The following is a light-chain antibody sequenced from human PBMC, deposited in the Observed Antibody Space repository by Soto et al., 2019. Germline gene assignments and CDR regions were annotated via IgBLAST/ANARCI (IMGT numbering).Light chain of an antibody. CDR1: TSNIGNNY. V-gene: IGLV2-14*03. CDR2: DVS. CDR3: ASYTNSITYV. Sequence: QSVLTQPPSVSAAPGQKVTISCSGSTSNIGNNYVSWYQQHPGKAPKLLIYDVSSRPSGLSNRFSGSKSGNTASLIISGLQAEDEADYYCASYTNSITYVFGSGTKLTVL. J-gene: IGLJ1*01.